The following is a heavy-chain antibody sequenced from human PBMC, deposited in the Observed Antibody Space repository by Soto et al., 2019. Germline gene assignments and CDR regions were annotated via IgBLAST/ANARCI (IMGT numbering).Heavy chain of an antibody. CDR1: GFTFSSYG. CDR3: AKGYCSSTSCPCYYYYYAMDV. Sequence: PGGSLRLSCAASGFTFSSYGMHWVRQAPGEGLEWVALISYHGSNQYYGDSVKGRFTISRDNSKNMLYLQMNSLRAEDTAVYFCAKGYCSSTSCPCYYYYYAMDVWGQGTTVTVSS. J-gene: IGHJ6*02. D-gene: IGHD2-2*01. CDR2: ISYHGSNQ. V-gene: IGHV3-30*18.